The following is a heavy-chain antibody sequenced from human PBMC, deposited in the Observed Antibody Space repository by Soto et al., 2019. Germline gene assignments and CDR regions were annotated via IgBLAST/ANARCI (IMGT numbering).Heavy chain of an antibody. Sequence: QVQLVESGGGVVQPGRSLRLSCAASGFPFTTYGMHWVCEGAGKGLEWVAVISYDGSNKYYADSVKGRFTISRDNSKNTLYLQLNSLRPEDTALYYCVGGQYYFDYRGQGTLVTVSS. V-gene: IGHV3-30*03. CDR3: VGGQYYFDY. J-gene: IGHJ4*02. CDR2: ISYDGSNK. CDR1: GFPFTTYG. D-gene: IGHD3-10*01.